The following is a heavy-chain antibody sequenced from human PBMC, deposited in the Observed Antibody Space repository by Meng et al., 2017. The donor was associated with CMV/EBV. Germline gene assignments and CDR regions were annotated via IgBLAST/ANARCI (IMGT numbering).Heavy chain of an antibody. Sequence: QVQVVQSGAEWKKPGSPVKVSCKASGGTFSSYAISWVRQAPGQGLEWMGGIIPIFGTANYAQKFQGRVTITADESTSTAYMELSSLRSEDTAVYYCARRGSYYGSGSYYNWFDPWGQGTLVTVSS. J-gene: IGHJ5*02. V-gene: IGHV1-69*12. CDR1: GGTFSSYA. CDR3: ARRGSYYGSGSYYNWFDP. D-gene: IGHD3-10*01. CDR2: IIPIFGTA.